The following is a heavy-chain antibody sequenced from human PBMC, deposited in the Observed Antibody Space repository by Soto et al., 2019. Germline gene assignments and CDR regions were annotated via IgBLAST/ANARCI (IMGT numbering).Heavy chain of an antibody. CDR2: IIPIFGTA. J-gene: IGHJ4*02. CDR3: ARALSSWYSSDY. Sequence: SVKVSCKASGGTFSSYAISWVRQAPGQGLEWMGGIIPIFGTANYAQKFQGRVTITADESTSTAYMELSSLRSEDTAVYYCARALSSWYSSDYWGQGTLVTLAS. CDR1: GGTFSSYA. D-gene: IGHD6-13*01. V-gene: IGHV1-69*13.